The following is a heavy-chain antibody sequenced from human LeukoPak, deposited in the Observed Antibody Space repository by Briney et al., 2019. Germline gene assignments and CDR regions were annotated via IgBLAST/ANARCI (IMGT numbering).Heavy chain of an antibody. CDR3: APAQLLCPFDY. D-gene: IGHD2-2*01. V-gene: IGHV1-2*02. J-gene: IGHJ4*02. Sequence: ASVKVSCKPSGYTFTGYYMHWVRQAPGQGLEWVGWINPNSGATNYAQKFQGRSTMTRDTSISTAYMELSRLRSDDTAVYYCAPAQLLCPFDYWAREPWSPSPQ. CDR2: INPNSGAT. CDR1: GYTFTGYY.